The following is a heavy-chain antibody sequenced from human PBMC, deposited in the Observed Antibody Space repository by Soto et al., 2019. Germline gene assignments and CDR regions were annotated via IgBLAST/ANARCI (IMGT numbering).Heavy chain of an antibody. CDR3: ATGSSRFVRPVDN. V-gene: IGHV1-46*01. CDR1: GYTFTSYY. J-gene: IGHJ4*02. D-gene: IGHD6-13*01. CDR2: INPIGGST. Sequence: QVQLVQSGAEVKKPGASVKVSCKASGYTFTSYYMHWVRQAPGQGLAWMGIINPIGGSTSYGQKCQGRVTMTRDTSTSTVHREPSSLRSEDTAVYYCATGSSRFVRPVDNWGQGTLGTVSS.